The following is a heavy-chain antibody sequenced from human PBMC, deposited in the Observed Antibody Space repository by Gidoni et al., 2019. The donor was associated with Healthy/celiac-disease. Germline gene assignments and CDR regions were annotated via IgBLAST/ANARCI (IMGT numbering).Heavy chain of an antibody. CDR1: GGSFSGYY. CDR3: ARGSKSSGYQCLDY. D-gene: IGHD3-22*01. Sequence: QVQLQQWGAELLQPSETLSLTGAVYGGSFSGYYWSWIRQPPGKGLEWIGEINHSGSTNYNPSLKSRVTISVDTSKNQFALKLSSVTAADTAVYYCARGSKSSGYQCLDYWGQGTLVTVSS. CDR2: INHSGST. J-gene: IGHJ4*02. V-gene: IGHV4-34*01.